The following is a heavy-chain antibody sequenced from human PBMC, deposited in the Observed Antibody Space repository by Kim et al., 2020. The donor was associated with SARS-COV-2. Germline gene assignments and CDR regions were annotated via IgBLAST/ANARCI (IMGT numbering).Heavy chain of an antibody. CDR3: ARDPSDSSGYPAWGIDY. V-gene: IGHV7-4-1*02. CDR2: INTNTGNP. D-gene: IGHD3-22*01. CDR1: GYTFTSYA. Sequence: ASVKVSCKASGYTFTSYAMNWVRQAPGQGLEWMGWINTNTGNPTYAQGFTGRFVFSLDTSVSTAYLQISSLKAEDTAVYYCARDPSDSSGYPAWGIDYWGQGTLVTVSS. J-gene: IGHJ4*02.